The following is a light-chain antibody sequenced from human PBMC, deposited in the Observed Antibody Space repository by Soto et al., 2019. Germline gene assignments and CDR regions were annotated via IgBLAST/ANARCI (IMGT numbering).Light chain of an antibody. CDR1: SSDVGGYNF. V-gene: IGLV2-14*01. CDR2: EVS. Sequence: QSALTQPASVSGSPGQSITISCAGTSSDVGGYNFVSWYQQHPGKAPKLMIYEVSNRPSGVSNRFSGSKSGNTASLTISGLQPEDEADYYCSSYTSSSFYVFGTGTKLTVL. J-gene: IGLJ1*01. CDR3: SSYTSSSFYV.